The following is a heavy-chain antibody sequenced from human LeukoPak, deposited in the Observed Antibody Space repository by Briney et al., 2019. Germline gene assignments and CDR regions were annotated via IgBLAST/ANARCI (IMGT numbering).Heavy chain of an antibody. CDR2: INDGGNIK. CDR3: ARPVACNTICYYDFDI. D-gene: IGHD2-2*01. CDR1: GFTFSTCG. Sequence: GGSLRLSCAASGFTFSTCGMHWVRQAPGKGLEWVAFINDGGNIKDYADSVKGRLTISRDTSKNILYLQMNSLRVEDTAVYYCARPVACNTICYYDFDIWGQGTMVTVSS. J-gene: IGHJ3*02. V-gene: IGHV3-30*02.